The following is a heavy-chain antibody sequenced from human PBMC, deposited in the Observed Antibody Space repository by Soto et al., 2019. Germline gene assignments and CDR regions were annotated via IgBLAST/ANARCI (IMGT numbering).Heavy chain of an antibody. D-gene: IGHD6-6*01. V-gene: IGHV4-59*01. Sequence: PSETLSLTCTVSGGSISSYYWSWIRQPPGKGLEWIGYIYYSGSTNYNPSLKSRVTISVDTSKNQFSLKLSSVTAADTAVYYCARSSIAARRWFDPWGQGXLVTVYS. CDR2: IYYSGST. CDR1: GGSISSYY. J-gene: IGHJ5*02. CDR3: ARSSIAARRWFDP.